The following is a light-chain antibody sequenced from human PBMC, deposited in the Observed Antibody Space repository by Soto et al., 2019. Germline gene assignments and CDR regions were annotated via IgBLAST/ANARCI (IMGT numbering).Light chain of an antibody. CDR3: QSYDSSLSGSGV. Sequence: QSVLTQPPSVSGAPGQWVTISCTGSYSNIGAGYEVHWYQQIPGTAPKLLISGHNNRPSGVPDRFFGSKSGTSASLTIIGLQAEDEADYYCQSYDSSLSGSGVFGGGTKLTVL. J-gene: IGLJ3*02. CDR2: GHN. CDR1: YSNIGAGYE. V-gene: IGLV1-40*01.